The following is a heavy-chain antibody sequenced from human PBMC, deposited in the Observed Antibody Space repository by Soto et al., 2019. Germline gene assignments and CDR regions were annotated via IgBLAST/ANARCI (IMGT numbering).Heavy chain of an antibody. CDR1: GYSFTDYY. CDR3: AATYYYGMDV. Sequence: QAQLVQSGAEVKKPGASVKVSCRGSGYSFTDYYIHWVRQAPGQGLEWMGWINPNNGGTNYGQKFQGRVTMTRATSISTAYMELSRLRSDDTAVYYCAATYYYGMDVWGQGTTVTVSS. D-gene: IGHD2-21*01. J-gene: IGHJ6*02. CDR2: INPNNGGT. V-gene: IGHV1-2*02.